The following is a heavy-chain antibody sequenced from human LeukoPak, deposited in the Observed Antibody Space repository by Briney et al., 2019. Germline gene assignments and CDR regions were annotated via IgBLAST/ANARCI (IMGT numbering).Heavy chain of an antibody. Sequence: GGSLRLSCGASGFSFSSNSMNWVRQAPGKGLEWVSYISGSGSSTYYADSVKGRFTISRDNAKNSLYLQMNSQRDEDTAVYYCARDRGSGSYPFDYWGQGTLVTVSS. CDR2: ISGSGSST. V-gene: IGHV3-48*02. J-gene: IGHJ4*02. CDR1: GFSFSSNS. D-gene: IGHD3-10*01. CDR3: ARDRGSGSYPFDY.